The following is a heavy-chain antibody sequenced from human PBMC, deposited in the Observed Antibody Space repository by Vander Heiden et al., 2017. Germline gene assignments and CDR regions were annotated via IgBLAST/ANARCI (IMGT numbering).Heavy chain of an antibody. CDR2: LKSGGDIT. V-gene: IGHV1-46*01. Sequence: QVQLVQSGAEVKEPGASVKLSCRASGYTFTNYHMHWVRQAPGQGLEWMGILKSGGDITIYTQKFQGRVTMSWDTSTSTVYMDLSSLRSEDTAVYYCAREYPNWYWFDPWGQGTLVTVSS. CDR1: GYTFTNYH. J-gene: IGHJ5*02. CDR3: AREYPNWYWFDP. D-gene: IGHD1-1*01.